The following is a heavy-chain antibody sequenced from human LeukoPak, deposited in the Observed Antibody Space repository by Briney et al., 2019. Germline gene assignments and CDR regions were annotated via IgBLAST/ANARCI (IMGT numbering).Heavy chain of an antibody. CDR3: AKARSLSSGSYIN. CDR1: GFTFSSYA. Sequence: GGSLRLSCAASGFTFSSYAMHWVRQAPGKGLEWVAVISYDGSNKYYADSVKGRFTISRDNSKNTLYLQMNSLRAEDTAVYYCAKARSLSSGSYINWGQGTLVTVSS. V-gene: IGHV3-30-3*01. J-gene: IGHJ4*02. D-gene: IGHD3-10*01. CDR2: ISYDGSNK.